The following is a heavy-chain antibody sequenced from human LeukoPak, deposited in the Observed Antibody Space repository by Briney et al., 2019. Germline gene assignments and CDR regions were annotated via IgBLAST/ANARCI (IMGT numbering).Heavy chain of an antibody. CDR1: GFTFDDYT. CDR2: ISWDGGST. D-gene: IGHD3-10*01. J-gene: IGHJ6*02. CDR3: AKDINGDPLNYYYYGMDV. Sequence: HPGGSLRLSCAASGFTFDDYTMHWVRQAPGKGLEWVSLISWDGGSTYYADSVKGRFTISRDNSKNSLYLQMNSLRTEDTALYYCAKDINGDPLNYYYYGMDVWGQGTTVTVSS. V-gene: IGHV3-43*01.